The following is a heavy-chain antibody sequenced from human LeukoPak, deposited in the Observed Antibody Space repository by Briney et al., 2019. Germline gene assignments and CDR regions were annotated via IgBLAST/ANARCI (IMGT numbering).Heavy chain of an antibody. Sequence: GGSLRLSCAASGFTFDDYAMHWVRQAPGKGLEWVSGISWNSGRIGYADSVKGRFTISRDNAKNSVYLQMNSLRAEDTALYYCARDPGSLPAAIGYCCYGMDVWGQGTTVTVSS. V-gene: IGHV3-9*01. CDR1: GFTFDDYA. J-gene: IGHJ6*02. CDR3: ARDPGSLPAAIGYCCYGMDV. D-gene: IGHD2-2*02. CDR2: ISWNSGRI.